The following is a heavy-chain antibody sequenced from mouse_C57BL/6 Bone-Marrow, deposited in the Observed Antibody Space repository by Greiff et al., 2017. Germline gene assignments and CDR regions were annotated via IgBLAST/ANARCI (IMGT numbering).Heavy chain of an antibody. CDR2: INPNNGGT. CDR1: GYTFTDYY. J-gene: IGHJ4*01. V-gene: IGHV1-26*01. Sequence: EVQLQQSGPELVKPGASVKISCKASGYTFTDYYMNWVKQSHGKSLEWIGDINPNNGGTSYNQKFKGKATLTVDKSSSTAYMELRSLTSEYSAVYYGARSVGKILRHYYAMDYWGQGASVTVSS. D-gene: IGHD1-1*01. CDR3: ARSVGKILRHYYAMDY.